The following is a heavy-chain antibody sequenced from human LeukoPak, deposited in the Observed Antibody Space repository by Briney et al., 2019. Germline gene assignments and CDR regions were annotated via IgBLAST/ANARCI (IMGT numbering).Heavy chain of an antibody. CDR1: GFTFSSYS. D-gene: IGHD3-10*01. CDR2: ISSSSSYI. J-gene: IGHJ4*02. Sequence: GGSLRLSCAASGFTFSSYSMNWVRQAPGKGLEWVSSISSSSSYIYYADSVKGRFTISRDNAKNSLYLQMNSLRAEDTAVYYCARDSRGDNSLDYWGQGTPVTVSS. CDR3: ARDSRGDNSLDY. V-gene: IGHV3-21*01.